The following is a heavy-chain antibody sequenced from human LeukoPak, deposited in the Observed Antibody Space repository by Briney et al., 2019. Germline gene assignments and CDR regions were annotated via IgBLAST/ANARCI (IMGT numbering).Heavy chain of an antibody. J-gene: IGHJ5*02. CDR2: IIPIFGTA. Sequence: SVKVSCKASGGTFSSYAISWVRQAPGQGLERMGGIIPIFGTANYAQKFQGRVTITADKSTSTAYMELSSLRSEDTAVYYCARGGDFDWLLSNWFDPWGQGTLVTVSS. V-gene: IGHV1-69*06. CDR1: GGTFSSYA. D-gene: IGHD3-9*01. CDR3: ARGGDFDWLLSNWFDP.